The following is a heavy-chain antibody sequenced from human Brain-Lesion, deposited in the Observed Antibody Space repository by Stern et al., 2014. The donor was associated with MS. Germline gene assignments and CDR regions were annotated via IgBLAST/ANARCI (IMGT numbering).Heavy chain of an antibody. CDR1: GGSISSSTYY. Sequence: QLQLQESGPGLVKPSETLSLTCTVSGGSISSSTYYWAWIRQPPGKGLEWIGNIYYSGFTYYNPSLKSRVTISLAMSKNKFFLKLSSVTAADTAIYYCARHDSVPRPSQLYSARDRGPGYFDYWGQGTLVTVSS. V-gene: IGHV4-39*01. J-gene: IGHJ4*02. CDR2: IYYSGFT. CDR3: ARHDSVPRPSQLYSARDRGPGYFDY. D-gene: IGHD1-26*01.